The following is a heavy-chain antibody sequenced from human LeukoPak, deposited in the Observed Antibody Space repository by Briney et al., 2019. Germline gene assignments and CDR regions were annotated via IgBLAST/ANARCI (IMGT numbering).Heavy chain of an antibody. CDR1: GYTFTSYG. J-gene: IGHJ3*02. Sequence: ASVKVSCKASGYTFTSYGISWMRQAPGQGLEWMGWISAYNGNTNYAQKLQGRVTMTTDTSTSTAYMELRSLRSDDTAVYYCARSLGFVVVTTIDIWGQGTMVTVSS. V-gene: IGHV1-18*01. D-gene: IGHD2-21*02. CDR2: ISAYNGNT. CDR3: ARSLGFVVVTTIDI.